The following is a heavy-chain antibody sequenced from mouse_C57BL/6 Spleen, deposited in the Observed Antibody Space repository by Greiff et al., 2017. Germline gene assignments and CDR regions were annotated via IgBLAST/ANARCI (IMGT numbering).Heavy chain of an antibody. CDR3: ARYVMDY. J-gene: IGHJ4*01. CDR1: GYTFTDYY. CDR2: IYPGSGNT. V-gene: IGHV1-76*01. Sequence: VQRVESGAELVRPGASVKLSCKASGYTFTDYYINWVKQRPGQGLEWIARIYPGSGNTYYNEKFKGKATLTAEKSSSTAYMQLSSLTSEDSAVYFCARYVMDYWGQGTSVTVSS.